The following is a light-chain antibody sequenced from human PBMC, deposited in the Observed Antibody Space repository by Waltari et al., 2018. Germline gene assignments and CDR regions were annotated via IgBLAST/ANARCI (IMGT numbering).Light chain of an antibody. CDR3: SSYAGSDIYV. CDR2: EVS. V-gene: IGLV2-8*01. J-gene: IGLJ1*01. CDR1: SSDVGSYNH. Sequence: QSVLSQPPSASGSPGQSVPISCTGTSSDVGSYNHVSWYQQHPGTAPKVMIYEVSKRPSGVPDRFSGSKSANTASLTVSGLQAEDEADYYCSSYAGSDIYVFGTGTKVTVL.